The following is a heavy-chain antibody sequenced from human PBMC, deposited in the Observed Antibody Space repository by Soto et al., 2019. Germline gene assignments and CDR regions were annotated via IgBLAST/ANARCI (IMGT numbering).Heavy chain of an antibody. CDR2: ISDSGVET. CDR3: ARETFSRKFAFDY. Sequence: GRSLRLSCAASGITFSSFIMHWVRQAPGKGLEWVSSISDSGVETYYAESVRGRFAISRDNSRATLYLQMNSLRAEDTALYYCARETFSRKFAFDYWGQGALVTVSS. J-gene: IGHJ4*02. CDR1: GITFSSFI. V-gene: IGHV3-23*01.